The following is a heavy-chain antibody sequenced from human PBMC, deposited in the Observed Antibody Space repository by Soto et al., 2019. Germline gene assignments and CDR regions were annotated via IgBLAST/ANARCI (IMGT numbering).Heavy chain of an antibody. CDR3: ARDFEAGEH. D-gene: IGHD6-13*01. Sequence: QVQLVQSGAEVRKPGASVKVSCRTSGYTFTHYYVHWVRQAPGQGLEWLGIINTTSGSTNYVHEFKGSVTMTRDTPTTTIYMKLSGLRAEDTAIFYSARDFEAGEHWGQGTLVTVSS. CDR1: GYTFTHYY. J-gene: IGHJ1*01. V-gene: IGHV1-46*01. CDR2: INTTSGST.